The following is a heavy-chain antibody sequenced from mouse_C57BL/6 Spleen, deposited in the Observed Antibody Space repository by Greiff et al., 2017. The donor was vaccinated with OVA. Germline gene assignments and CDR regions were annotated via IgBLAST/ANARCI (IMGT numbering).Heavy chain of an antibody. CDR3: ARCYGGWFAY. CDR2: ISAGGSYT. V-gene: IGHV5-4*03. Sequence: EVMLVESGGGLVKPGGSLKLSCAASGFTFSSYAMSWVRQTPEKRLEWVATISAGGSYTYYPANVKGRFTISSDNAKNNLYLQMSHLKSEDTAMDYCARCYGGWFAYWGQGTLVTVSA. CDR1: GFTFSSYA. D-gene: IGHD1-1*01. J-gene: IGHJ3*01.